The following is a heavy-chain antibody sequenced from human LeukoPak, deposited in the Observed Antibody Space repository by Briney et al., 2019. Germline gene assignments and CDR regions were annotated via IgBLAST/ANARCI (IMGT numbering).Heavy chain of an antibody. V-gene: IGHV3-23*01. CDR2: ISDSGGRT. Sequence: GGSLRLSCAVSGITLSNYGMSWVRQAPGKGLEWVAGISDSGGRTNYADSVKGRFTISRDNSKNTLYLQMNSLRAEDTAVYYCARDRNWNYDYYYMDAWGKGTTVTVSS. CDR3: ARDRNWNYDYYYMDA. CDR1: GITLSNYG. D-gene: IGHD1-1*01. J-gene: IGHJ6*03.